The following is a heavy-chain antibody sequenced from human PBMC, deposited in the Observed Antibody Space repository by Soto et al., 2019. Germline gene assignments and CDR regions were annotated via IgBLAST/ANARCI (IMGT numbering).Heavy chain of an antibody. CDR2: IYPDDSDT. Sequence: GESLKISCKGSGYSFSDYWIGWVRQMPGKGLEWMGIIYPDDSDTRYSPSFQGQVTISADKSITTAYLQWSSLKASDTAMYYCARATWLQVWSHAFDIWGQGTMVTVS. J-gene: IGHJ3*02. CDR1: GYSFSDYW. D-gene: IGHD5-18*01. V-gene: IGHV5-51*01. CDR3: ARATWLQVWSHAFDI.